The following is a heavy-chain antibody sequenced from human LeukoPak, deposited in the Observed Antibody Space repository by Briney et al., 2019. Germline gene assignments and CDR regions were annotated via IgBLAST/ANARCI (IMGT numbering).Heavy chain of an antibody. CDR1: GFTFSEYW. CDR3: AKYRD. CDR2: IKGDGSEK. V-gene: IGHV3-7*01. Sequence: GGSLRLSRAGSGFTFSEYWMSWVRQAPGKGLEWVANIKGDGSEKYHVDPVKGRFTISRDNAKNSLYLQMNSLRAEDTAIYYCAKYRDWGQGTLVTVSS. D-gene: IGHD2-2*02. J-gene: IGHJ4*02.